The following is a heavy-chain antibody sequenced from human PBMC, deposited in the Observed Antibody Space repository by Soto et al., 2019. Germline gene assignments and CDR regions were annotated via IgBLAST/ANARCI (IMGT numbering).Heavy chain of an antibody. CDR3: ARDMSGGTYNYYYGMDV. Sequence: SETLSLTCAVSGGSIRSNNWWSWVRQPPGKGLEWIGEIFHSGSTNYNPSLKTRVTISVDKSKNQFSLKLSSVTAADTAVYYCARDMSGGTYNYYYGMDVWGQGTTVTVSS. D-gene: IGHD1-26*01. V-gene: IGHV4-4*02. CDR1: GGSIRSNNW. CDR2: IFHSGST. J-gene: IGHJ6*02.